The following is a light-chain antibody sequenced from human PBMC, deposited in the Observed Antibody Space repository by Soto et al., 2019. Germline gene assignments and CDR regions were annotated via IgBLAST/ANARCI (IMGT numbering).Light chain of an antibody. J-gene: IGKJ3*01. V-gene: IGKV3-20*01. CDR2: DAS. CDR3: QQYGSDPFT. CDR1: QSGASSH. Sequence: GLTRSPGTLSLSPGKRATLSCRASQSGASSHLAWYRQKPGQTPRLLIYDASSRATGIPDRISGSGSGTDFTLTISRLEPEDFAVYYCQQYGSDPFTFGPGTKVDIK.